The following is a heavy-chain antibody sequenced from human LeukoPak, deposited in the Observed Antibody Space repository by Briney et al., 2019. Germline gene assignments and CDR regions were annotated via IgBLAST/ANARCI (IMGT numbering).Heavy chain of an antibody. Sequence: PGGSLRLSCVASGFPFSSYWMTWVRQAPGKGLEWVANIKQDGSKKSYVDSVKGRFTISRDDAKNSLYLQMNSLRAEDTAIYYCARGRYYLDNWGQGTLVTVSS. J-gene: IGHJ4*02. D-gene: IGHD1-14*01. V-gene: IGHV3-7*01. CDR3: ARGRYYLDN. CDR2: IKQDGSKK. CDR1: GFPFSSYW.